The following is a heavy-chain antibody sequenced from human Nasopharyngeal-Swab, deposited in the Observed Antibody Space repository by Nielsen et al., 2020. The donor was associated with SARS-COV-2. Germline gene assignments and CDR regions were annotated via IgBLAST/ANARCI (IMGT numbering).Heavy chain of an antibody. CDR3: ARKKQLVRPFDY. D-gene: IGHD6-13*01. CDR2: PNPNTGVA. CDR1: GYTFSDYG. V-gene: IGHV1-2*06. Sequence: ASVKVSCKASGYTFSDYGISWVRQAPGQSLEWMGRPNPNTGVANYAQKFQGRVTMTRDTSLSTGYMELSSLRSDDTAVYYCARKKQLVRPFDYWGQGTLVTVSS. J-gene: IGHJ4*02.